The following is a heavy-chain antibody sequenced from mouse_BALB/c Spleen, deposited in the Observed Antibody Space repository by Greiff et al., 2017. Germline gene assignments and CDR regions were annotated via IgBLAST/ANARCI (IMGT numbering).Heavy chain of an antibody. D-gene: IGHD1-1*01. CDR1: GYTFTSYY. CDR2: INPSNGGT. CDR3: SLYYYGSSLYYAMDY. Sequence: QVQLQQSGAELVKPGASVKLSCKASGYTFTSYYMYWVKQRPGQGLEWIGEINPSNGGTNFNEKFNSKATLTVDKSSSTAYMQLSSLTSEDSAVYYCSLYYYGSSLYYAMDYWGQGTSVTVSS. V-gene: IGHV1S81*02. J-gene: IGHJ4*01.